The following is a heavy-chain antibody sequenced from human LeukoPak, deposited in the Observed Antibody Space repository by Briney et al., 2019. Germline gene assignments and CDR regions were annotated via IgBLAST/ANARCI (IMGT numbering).Heavy chain of an antibody. J-gene: IGHJ4*02. V-gene: IGHV3-15*07. D-gene: IGHD3-16*01. Sequence: GGSLRLSCVLSTFTKAWMNWVRQAPGKGLEWVGRVKNRGDGMATDYAAPVKGRFIISRDDSKKTVYLQVDSLKTEDTAVYFCTTEYFGGFEYWGQGTLVTVSS. CDR1: TFTKAW. CDR2: VKNRGDGMAT. CDR3: TTEYFGGFEY.